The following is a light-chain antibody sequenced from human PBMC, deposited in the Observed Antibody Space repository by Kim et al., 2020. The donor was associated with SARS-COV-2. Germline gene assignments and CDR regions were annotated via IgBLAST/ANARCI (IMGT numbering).Light chain of an antibody. CDR2: QDN. V-gene: IGLV3-1*01. CDR1: KLGDKY. J-gene: IGLJ1*01. CDR3: QAWDSSTGV. Sequence: SSELTQPPSVSVSPGQTASITCSGDKLGDKYACWYQQKPGQSPVLVIYQDNKRPSGIPERFSGSNSGNTATLTISGTQAMDEADYYCQAWDSSTGVFGTG.